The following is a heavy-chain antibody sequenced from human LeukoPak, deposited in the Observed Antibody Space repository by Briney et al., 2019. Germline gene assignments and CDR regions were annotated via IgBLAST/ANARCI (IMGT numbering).Heavy chain of an antibody. V-gene: IGHV1-8*01. J-gene: IGHJ4*01. CDR3: ARGGYLVDD. Sequence: ASVKVSCKASGYTFTSYDICWVRQATGQGLEWMGWMNPNSGNTGYAQKFQGSVTMTRKTSISTAYMELSSLRSAGKVVTYCARGGYLVDDRGQGTLVTVSS. D-gene: IGHD3-22*01. CDR2: MNPNSGNT. CDR1: GYTFTSYD.